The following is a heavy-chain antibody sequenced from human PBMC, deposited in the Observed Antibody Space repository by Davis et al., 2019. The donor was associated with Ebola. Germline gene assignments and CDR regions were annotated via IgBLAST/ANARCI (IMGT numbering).Heavy chain of an antibody. CDR2: TSSNGGGT. CDR3: AKASGLGGVYYGADV. D-gene: IGHD5-12*01. Sequence: GESLKISCAASGFTLSSYGIHWVRQASGKGLEWVSGTSSNGGGTYYADSVKGRFTISRDNSKNTLYLQMNSLRAEDTAVYYCAKASGLGGVYYGADVWGQGTTVTVSS. J-gene: IGHJ6*02. V-gene: IGHV3-23*01. CDR1: GFTLSSYG.